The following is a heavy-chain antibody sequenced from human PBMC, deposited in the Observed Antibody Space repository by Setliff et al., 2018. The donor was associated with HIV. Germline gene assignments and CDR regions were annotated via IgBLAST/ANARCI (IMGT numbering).Heavy chain of an antibody. CDR2: ISAYTGDR. CDR1: GYTFTSYG. J-gene: IGHJ4*02. V-gene: IGHV1-18*01. D-gene: IGHD2-15*01. Sequence: ASVKVSCKASGYTFTSYGIIWVRQAPGQGLEWMGWISAYTGDRTYADNFQYRVTMTADTSTSTVYMELRHLRSDDTAVYYCARDSSASRTPPLHWGQGTLVTVSS. CDR3: ARDSSASRTPPLH.